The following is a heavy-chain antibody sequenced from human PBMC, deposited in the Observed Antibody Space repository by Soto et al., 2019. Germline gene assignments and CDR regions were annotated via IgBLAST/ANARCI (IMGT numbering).Heavy chain of an antibody. J-gene: IGHJ6*02. V-gene: IGHV1-69*06. D-gene: IGHD2-2*01. CDR1: GGTFSSYG. CDR2: IIPIFDTA. Sequence: QVQLVQSGAEVKKPGSSVKVSCKASGGTFSSYGISWVRQAPGQGLEWMGGIIPIFDTAKYAQKFQGRVKITADKSTSTAYMEVSSLRSEDTAGYYCARDPGRSSNRWRVRQVADFDSYRRDVLGQGTKVTV. CDR3: ARDPGRSSNRWRVRQVADFDSYRRDV.